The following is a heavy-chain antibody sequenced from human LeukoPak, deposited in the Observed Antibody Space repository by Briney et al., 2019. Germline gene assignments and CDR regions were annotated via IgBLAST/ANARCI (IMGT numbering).Heavy chain of an antibody. Sequence: GGSLRLSCAASGFTFSTYAMSWVRQTPERGLEWVSAISDTGGNTFYADSVKGRFTISRDNSKNTLYLQMNSLRAEDTAIYYCAKGRTNDYWGQGTLVTDSS. D-gene: IGHD1/OR15-1a*01. V-gene: IGHV3-23*01. CDR3: AKGRTNDY. CDR2: ISDTGGNT. CDR1: GFTFSTYA. J-gene: IGHJ4*02.